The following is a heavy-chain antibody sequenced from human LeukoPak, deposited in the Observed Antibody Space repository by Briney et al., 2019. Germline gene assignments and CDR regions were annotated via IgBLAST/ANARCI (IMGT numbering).Heavy chain of an antibody. CDR1: GGTFSSHA. V-gene: IGHV1-69*05. CDR3: ARDTYSSSWYVPNYFDY. J-gene: IGHJ4*02. Sequence: SVKVSCKASGGTFSSHAISWVRQAPGQGLEWMGRIIPIFGTANYAQKFQGRVTITTDESTSTAYMELSSLRSEDTAVYYCARDTYSSSWYVPNYFDYWGQGTLVTVSS. D-gene: IGHD6-13*01. CDR2: IIPIFGTA.